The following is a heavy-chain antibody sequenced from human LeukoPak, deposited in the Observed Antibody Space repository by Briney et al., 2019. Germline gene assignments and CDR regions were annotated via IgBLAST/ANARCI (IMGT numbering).Heavy chain of an antibody. J-gene: IGHJ4*02. CDR2: IIPIFGTA. D-gene: IGHD3-22*01. CDR1: GGTFSSYA. CDR3: ARDRSGYYLYYFDY. V-gene: IGHV1-69*13. Sequence: SVKVSCKASGGTFSSYAISWVRQAPGQGLEWMGGIIPIFGTANHAQKFQGRVTITADESTSTAYMELSSLRSEDTAVYYCARDRSGYYLYYFDYWGQGTLVTVSS.